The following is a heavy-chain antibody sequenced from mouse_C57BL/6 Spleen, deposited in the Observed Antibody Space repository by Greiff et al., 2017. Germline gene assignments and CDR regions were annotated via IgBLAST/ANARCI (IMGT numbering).Heavy chain of an antibody. V-gene: IGHV2-2*01. J-gene: IGHJ2*01. Sequence: VQLVESGPGLVQPSQSLSITCTVSGFSLTSYGVHWVRQSPGKGLEWLGVIWSGGSTDYHAAFIARLSISTDNSKSQVFFKMNSLQADDAAIYYCGRNGYYGSSYDYWGQGTTLTVSS. D-gene: IGHD1-1*01. CDR1: GFSLTSYG. CDR3: GRNGYYGSSYDY. CDR2: IWSGGST.